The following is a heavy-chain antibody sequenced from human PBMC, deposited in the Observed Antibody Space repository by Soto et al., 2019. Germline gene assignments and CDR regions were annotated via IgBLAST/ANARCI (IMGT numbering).Heavy chain of an antibody. J-gene: IGHJ6*03. CDR3: ARVPTGGGYYYYMDV. CDR1: GGSISSYY. D-gene: IGHD7-27*01. Sequence: SETLSLTCTVSGGSISSYYWSWIRQPPGKGLEWIGYIYYSGSTNYNPSLKSRVTISVDTSKNQFSLKLSSVTAADTAVYYCARVPTGGGYYYYMDVWGKGTTVTVSS. V-gene: IGHV4-59*01. CDR2: IYYSGST.